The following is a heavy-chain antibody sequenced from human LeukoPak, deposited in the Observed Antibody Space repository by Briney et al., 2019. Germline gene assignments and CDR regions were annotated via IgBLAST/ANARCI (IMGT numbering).Heavy chain of an antibody. D-gene: IGHD6-19*01. J-gene: IGHJ4*02. Sequence: GGSLRLSCAASGFTVSSNYMSWVRQAPGKGLEWVSVIYSGGSTYYADSVKGRFTISRDNSKNTLYLQMNSLRAEDTAVYYCATSSSGWYGDYWGQGTLVTVSS. CDR3: ATSSSGWYGDY. CDR2: IYSGGST. CDR1: GFTVSSNY. V-gene: IGHV3-66*01.